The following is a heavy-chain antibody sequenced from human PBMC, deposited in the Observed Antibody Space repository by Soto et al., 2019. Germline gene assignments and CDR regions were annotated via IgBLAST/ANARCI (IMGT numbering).Heavy chain of an antibody. CDR1: GGSISSYY. V-gene: IGHV4-59*01. CDR2: IYYTGST. Sequence: QVQLQESGPGLVKPSETLSLTCTVSGGSISSYYWSWIRQPPGKGLEWIGYIYYTGSTNHNPSLRSRATISVDPSKNQFSLKLSSVTAADTAVYYCARVHVDYWYFDLWGRGTLVTVSS. J-gene: IGHJ2*01. CDR3: ARVHVDYWYFDL.